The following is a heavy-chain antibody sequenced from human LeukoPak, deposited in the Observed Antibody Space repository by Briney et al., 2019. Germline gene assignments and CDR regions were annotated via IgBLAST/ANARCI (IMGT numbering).Heavy chain of an antibody. D-gene: IGHD2-8*01. CDR1: GFIFNAHG. J-gene: IGHJ4*02. CDR3: ARARPYANLDY. V-gene: IGHV3-30*03. CDR2: LSYDGSNT. Sequence: GGSLRLSCAASGFIFNAHGMHWVRQAPGKGLEWVAVLSYDGSNTYYADSVKGRFTISRDNSKNTLYLQMNSLRAEDTAVYYCARARPYANLDYWGQGTLVTVSS.